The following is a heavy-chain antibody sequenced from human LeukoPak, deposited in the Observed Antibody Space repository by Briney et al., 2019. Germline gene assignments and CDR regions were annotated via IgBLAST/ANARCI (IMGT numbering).Heavy chain of an antibody. V-gene: IGHV1-2*06. Sequence: ASVKVSCKASGYTFTGYYMHWVRQAPGQGLEWMGRINPNSGGTNYAQKFQGRVTMTRDTSISTAYMELSRLRSDDTAVYYCARDKTYGEGFDSWGQGTLVTVSS. D-gene: IGHD4-17*01. J-gene: IGHJ5*01. CDR1: GYTFTGYY. CDR3: ARDKTYGEGFDS. CDR2: INPNSGGT.